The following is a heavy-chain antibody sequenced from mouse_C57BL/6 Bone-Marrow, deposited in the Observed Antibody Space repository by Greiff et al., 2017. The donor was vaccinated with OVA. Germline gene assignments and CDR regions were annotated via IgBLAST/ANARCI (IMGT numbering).Heavy chain of an antibody. Sequence: EVQLQQSGPELVKPGASVKISCKASGYSFTGYYMNWVKQSPEKSLEWIGEINPSTGGTTYNQKFKAKATLTVDTSSSTAYMQLKSLTSEYSAVYYCARWKFNYVPFAYWAQGTLVPVSP. CDR3: ARWKFNYVPFAY. CDR1: GYSFTGYY. J-gene: IGHJ3*01. D-gene: IGHD2-1*01. CDR2: INPSTGGT. V-gene: IGHV1-42*01.